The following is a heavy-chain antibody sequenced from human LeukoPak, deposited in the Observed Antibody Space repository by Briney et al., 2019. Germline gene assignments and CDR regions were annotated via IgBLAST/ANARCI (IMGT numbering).Heavy chain of an antibody. CDR3: ARGVGLRVINWFDP. CDR1: GGSFSGYY. Sequence: SETLSLTCAVYGGSFSGYYWSWIRQPPGKGLDWIGEINHSGSTNYNPSLKSRVTISVDTSKNQFSLKLSSVTAADTAVYYCARGVGLRVINWFDPWGQGTLVTVSS. V-gene: IGHV4-34*01. D-gene: IGHD3-16*02. CDR2: INHSGST. J-gene: IGHJ5*02.